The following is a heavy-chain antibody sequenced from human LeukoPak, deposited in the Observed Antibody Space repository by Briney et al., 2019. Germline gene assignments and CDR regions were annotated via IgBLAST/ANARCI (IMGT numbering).Heavy chain of an antibody. V-gene: IGHV4-61*01. CDR2: IYYSGST. J-gene: IGHJ6*03. Sequence: SETLSLTCTVSGGSISSSSYYWSWIRQPPGKGLEWIGYIYYSGSTNYNPSLKSRVTISVDTSKNQFSLKLSSVTAADTAVYYCARDLSYYMDVWGKGTTVTVSS. CDR1: GGSISSSSYY. CDR3: ARDLSYYMDV.